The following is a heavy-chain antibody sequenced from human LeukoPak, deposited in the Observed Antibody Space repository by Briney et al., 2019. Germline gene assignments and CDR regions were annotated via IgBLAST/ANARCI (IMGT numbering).Heavy chain of an antibody. CDR3: ARVEEGYGSGRRENYYYYYMDV. CDR1: GGSISSGTYY. Sequence: SETLSLTCTVSGGSISSGTYYWGWIRQPPGKGLEWIGSIYYSGSTNYNPSLKSRVIISVDTSKNQFSLKLSSVTAADTAVYYCARVEEGYGSGRRENYYYYYMDVWGKGTTVTISS. V-gene: IGHV4-39*07. J-gene: IGHJ6*03. D-gene: IGHD3-10*01. CDR2: IYYSGST.